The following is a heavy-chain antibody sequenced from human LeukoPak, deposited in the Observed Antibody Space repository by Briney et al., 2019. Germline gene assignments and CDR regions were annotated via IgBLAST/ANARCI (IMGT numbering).Heavy chain of an antibody. Sequence: KPGGSLRLSCAASGFTFSRYSMNWVRQAPGKGLEWVSSISSSSSYIYYADSVKGRFTISRDNAKNSLYLQMNSLRAEDTAVYYCARIVIRGSGPTDYWGQGTLVTVSS. CDR1: GFTFSRYS. J-gene: IGHJ4*02. V-gene: IGHV3-21*01. D-gene: IGHD3-16*02. CDR3: ARIVIRGSGPTDY. CDR2: ISSSSSYI.